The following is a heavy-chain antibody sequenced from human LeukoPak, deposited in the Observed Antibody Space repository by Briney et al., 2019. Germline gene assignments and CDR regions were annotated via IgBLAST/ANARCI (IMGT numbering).Heavy chain of an antibody. J-gene: IGHJ4*02. CDR3: ARDNKWFGELLD. V-gene: IGHV3-48*02. CDR1: GFTFSSYI. CDR2: ISSSSSTI. D-gene: IGHD3-10*01. Sequence: PGGSLRLSCAASGFTFSSYIMNWVRQAPGKGLERVSYISSSSSTIYYADSVKGRFTISRDNAKNSLYLQMNSLRDEDTAVYYCARDNKWFGELLDWGQGTLVTVSS.